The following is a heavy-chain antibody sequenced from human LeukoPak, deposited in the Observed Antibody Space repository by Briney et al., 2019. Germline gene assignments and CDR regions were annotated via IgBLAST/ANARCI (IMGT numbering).Heavy chain of an antibody. D-gene: IGHD3-10*01. J-gene: IGHJ4*02. Sequence: PSETLSLTCTVSGYSISSGSYYWSWIRQPAGKGLEWIGRIYTSGSTNYNPSLKSRVTISVDTSKNQFSLKLSSVTAADTAVYYCARVATVGVWYGDFDYWGQGTLVTVSS. V-gene: IGHV4-61*02. CDR3: ARVATVGVWYGDFDY. CDR1: GYSISSGSYY. CDR2: IYTSGST.